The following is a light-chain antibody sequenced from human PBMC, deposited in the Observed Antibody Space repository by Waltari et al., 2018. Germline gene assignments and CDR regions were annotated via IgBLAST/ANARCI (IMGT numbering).Light chain of an antibody. Sequence: EIMMTQSPATLSVSPVERATLSCRASQSVSSNLAWFQQNPGQAPRLLIYGASTRATGIRARFSGSGSETELTLTISRLQSEDFAGYYCEQYNNWRWTFGQGTKVEIK. CDR1: QSVSSN. CDR3: EQYNNWRWT. J-gene: IGKJ1*01. CDR2: GAS. V-gene: IGKV3-15*01.